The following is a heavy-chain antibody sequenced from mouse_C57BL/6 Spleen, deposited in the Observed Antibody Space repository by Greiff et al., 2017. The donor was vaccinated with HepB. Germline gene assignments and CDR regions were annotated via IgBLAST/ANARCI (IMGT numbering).Heavy chain of an antibody. Sequence: QVQLQQPGAELVKPGASVKLSCKASGYTFTSYWMQWVKQRPGQGLEWIGEIDPSDIYTNYNQKFKGKATLTVDTSSSTAYMQLSSLTSEDSAVYYCARLGVYYGSRDFDYWGQGTTLTVSS. CDR2: IDPSDIYT. V-gene: IGHV1-50*01. CDR3: ARLGVYYGSRDFDY. D-gene: IGHD1-1*01. CDR1: GYTFTSYW. J-gene: IGHJ2*01.